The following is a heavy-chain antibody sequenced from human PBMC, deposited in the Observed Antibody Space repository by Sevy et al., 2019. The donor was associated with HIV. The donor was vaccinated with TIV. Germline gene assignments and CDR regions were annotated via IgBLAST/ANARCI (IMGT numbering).Heavy chain of an antibody. CDR2: IIPIFGNQ. Sequence: ASVKVSCKASGDTFSTYGLSWVRQAPGQGLEWMGGIIPIFGNQNYAQKFQGRVTIIADESASTAYMELSSLRSEDTALYYCAREGGVATTGDHDAFDIWGHGTLVTVSS. V-gene: IGHV1-69*13. D-gene: IGHD7-27*01. CDR1: GDTFSTYG. J-gene: IGHJ3*02. CDR3: AREGGVATTGDHDAFDI.